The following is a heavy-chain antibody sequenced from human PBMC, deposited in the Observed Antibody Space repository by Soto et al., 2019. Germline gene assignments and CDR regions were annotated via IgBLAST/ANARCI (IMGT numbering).Heavy chain of an antibody. CDR2: IIPIAAIA. CDR1: GGTFSRYT. D-gene: IGHD3-10*01. Sequence: QVQLVQSGAEVKKPGSSVKVSCKASGGTFSRYTINWVRQAPGQGLEWMGRIIPIAAIANYTQKFQGRVTNTVDKSSTTAYKELSSLRSDDTAVYYCARGSTIVRGAPSWFDTWGQGTMVTVSS. CDR3: ARGSTIVRGAPSWFDT. J-gene: IGHJ5*02. V-gene: IGHV1-69*02.